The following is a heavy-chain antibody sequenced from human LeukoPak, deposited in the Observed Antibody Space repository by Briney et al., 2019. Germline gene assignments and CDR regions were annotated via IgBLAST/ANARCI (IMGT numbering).Heavy chain of an antibody. CDR3: ARVPAAVANEWRYFDY. D-gene: IGHD2-2*01. CDR2: IIPIPGIA. J-gene: IGHJ4*02. V-gene: IGHV1-69*04. CDR1: GGTFSSYA. Sequence: GASVTVSCKASGGTFSSYAISWVRQAPGQGLEWMGRIIPIPGIANYAQKLQGRVTMTTDTSTSTAYMELRSLRFDDTAVYYCARVPAAVANEWRYFDYWGQGTLVTVSS.